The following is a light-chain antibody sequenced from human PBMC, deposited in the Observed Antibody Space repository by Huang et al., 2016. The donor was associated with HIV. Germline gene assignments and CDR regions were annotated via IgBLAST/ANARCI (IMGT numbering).Light chain of an antibody. J-gene: IGKJ1*01. CDR1: QGISNS. CDR2: TAS. Sequence: IQMTQSPSSLSAFVGDRVTITCRASQGISNSLAWYQQKPGKAPKLLVYTASRLENGVPSRFNGSGSGTDYTLTINTLQPEDFATYHCQQYYSTPTFGRGTKVAVK. V-gene: IGKV1-NL1*01. CDR3: QQYYSTPT.